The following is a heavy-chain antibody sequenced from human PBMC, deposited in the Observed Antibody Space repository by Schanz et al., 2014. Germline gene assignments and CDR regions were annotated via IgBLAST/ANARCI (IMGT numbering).Heavy chain of an antibody. Sequence: EVQLLESGGGLVQPGGSLRLSCAVSGFTVNTNYMSWVRQAPGKGLEWISSMYINSGSTQYADSVKGRFTISRDNSKNTLYLQMNSLIAEDTAVYYCAKCIGWYGRCAFDIWGQGTMVTVSS. CDR2: MYINSGST. CDR1: GFTVNTNY. J-gene: IGHJ3*02. V-gene: IGHV3-53*01. D-gene: IGHD6-19*01. CDR3: AKCIGWYGRCAFDI.